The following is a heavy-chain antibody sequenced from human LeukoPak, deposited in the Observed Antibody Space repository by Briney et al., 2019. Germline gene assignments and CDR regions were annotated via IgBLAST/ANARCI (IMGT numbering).Heavy chain of an antibody. CDR1: SGSISNSSYY. Sequence: SETLSLTCTVSSGSISNSSYYWGWIRQPPGKGLEWIGSIYYSGSTYYNPSLKSRVTISVDTSKNQFSLKLSSVTAADTAVYYCARAYHPRYYYDSSGYYYYFAYWGQGTLVTVSS. D-gene: IGHD3-22*01. J-gene: IGHJ4*02. CDR2: IYYSGST. CDR3: ARAYHPRYYYDSSGYYYYFAY. V-gene: IGHV4-39*01.